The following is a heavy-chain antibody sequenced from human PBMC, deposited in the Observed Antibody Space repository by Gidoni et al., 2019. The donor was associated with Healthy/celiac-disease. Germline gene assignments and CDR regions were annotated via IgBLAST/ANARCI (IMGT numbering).Heavy chain of an antibody. CDR2: ISAYNGNT. V-gene: IGHV1-18*01. Sequence: QVQLVQSGAEGKKPGASVKVSCMAHGYTFTSYGISWVRQAPGQGLEWMGWISAYNGNTNYAQKLQGRVTMTTDTSTSTAYMELRSLRSDDTAVYYCARVMEGMELEGGYYFDYWGQGTLVTVSS. J-gene: IGHJ4*02. D-gene: IGHD1-26*01. CDR3: ARVMEGMELEGGYYFDY. CDR1: GYTFTSYG.